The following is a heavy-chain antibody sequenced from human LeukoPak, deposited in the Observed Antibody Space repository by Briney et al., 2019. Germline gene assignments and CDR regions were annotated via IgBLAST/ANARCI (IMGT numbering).Heavy chain of an antibody. J-gene: IGHJ4*02. V-gene: IGHV3-23*01. CDR1: GFTFSSYA. CDR2: ISGSGGST. CDR3: AKSVGGRPAAIEPNFDY. D-gene: IGHD2-2*01. Sequence: GGSLRLSCAASGFTFSSYAMSWVRQAPGKGLEWVSAISGSGGSTYYADSVKGRFTISRDNSKNTLYLQMNSLRAEDTAVYYCAKSVGGRPAAIEPNFDYWSQGTLVTVSS.